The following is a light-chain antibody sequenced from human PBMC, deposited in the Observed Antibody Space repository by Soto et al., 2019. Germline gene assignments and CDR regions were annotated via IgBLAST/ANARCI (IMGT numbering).Light chain of an antibody. J-gene: IGLJ1*01. CDR2: GNN. V-gene: IGLV1-40*01. Sequence: QSVLTQPPSVSGAPGQGVTISCTGSSSSIGAGYDVHWYQQVPGTAPKLLIYGNNNRPSGVPDRFSGSKSGTSASLAITGLQAEDEADYYCQSYDSYLSGYVFGTGTKVTVL. CDR3: QSYDSYLSGYV. CDR1: SSSIGAGYD.